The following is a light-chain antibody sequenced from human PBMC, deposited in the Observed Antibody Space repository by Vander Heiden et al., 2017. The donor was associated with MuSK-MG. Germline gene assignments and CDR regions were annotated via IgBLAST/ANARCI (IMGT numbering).Light chain of an antibody. CDR3: QQDENYWWS. J-gene: IGKJ1*01. CDR1: QRIRTW. V-gene: IGKV1-5*01. Sequence: DIQMTQSPSTLSASVGDRVTITCRASQRIRTWLAWYQQKPGKAPKLLIYDASNLESGVPSRFSGRGSGTEFTLTITSLQPDDIGTYYCQQDENYWWSFGQGTKVAIK. CDR2: DAS.